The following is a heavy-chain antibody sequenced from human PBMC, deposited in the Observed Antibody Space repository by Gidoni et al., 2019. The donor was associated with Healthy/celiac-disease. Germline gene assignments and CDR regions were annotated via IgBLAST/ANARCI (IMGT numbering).Heavy chain of an antibody. D-gene: IGHD3-10*01. CDR1: GFTFSSYA. V-gene: IGHV3-30-3*01. CDR2: ISYDGSNK. J-gene: IGHJ4*02. Sequence: QVPLVESGGGVVQPWRSLRLSCAASGFTFSSYAMHWVRQAPGKGLEWVAVISYDGSNKYYADSVKGRFTISRDNSKNTLYLQMNSLRAEDTAVYYCARDQLWSCLDYWGQGTLVTVSS. CDR3: ARDQLWSCLDY.